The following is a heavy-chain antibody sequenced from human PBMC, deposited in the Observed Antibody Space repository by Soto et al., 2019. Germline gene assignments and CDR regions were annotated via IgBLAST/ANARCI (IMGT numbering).Heavy chain of an antibody. J-gene: IGHJ4*02. CDR2: ISYDGSNK. CDR3: ARDRTVGATSSGFDY. Sequence: QVQLVESGGGVVQPGRSLRLSCAASGFTFSSYAMHWVRQAPGKGLEWVAVISYDGSNKYYADSVKGRFTISRDNSKNTLYLQMNSMRAKDTAVYYCARDRTVGATSSGFDYWGQGTLVTVAS. D-gene: IGHD1-26*01. V-gene: IGHV3-30-3*01. CDR1: GFTFSSYA.